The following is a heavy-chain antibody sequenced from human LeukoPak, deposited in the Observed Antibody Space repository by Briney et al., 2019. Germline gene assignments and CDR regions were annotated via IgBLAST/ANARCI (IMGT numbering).Heavy chain of an antibody. V-gene: IGHV1-18*01. J-gene: IGHJ4*02. Sequence: ASVKISCKASGYTFTRYGISWVRQAPGQGLEWMGWISANNGDTNSAQKFQDRVTMTTDTSTSTAYMELRSLRSDDTAVYYCARDFFHGHCAGLSCFLLDYWGQGSLVTVSS. CDR1: GYTFTRYG. D-gene: IGHD2-15*01. CDR2: ISANNGDT. CDR3: ARDFFHGHCAGLSCFLLDY.